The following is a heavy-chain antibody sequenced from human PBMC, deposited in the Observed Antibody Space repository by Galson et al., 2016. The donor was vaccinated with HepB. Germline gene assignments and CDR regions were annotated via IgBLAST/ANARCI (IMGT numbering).Heavy chain of an antibody. D-gene: IGHD4-11*01. Sequence: SCKASGYTFTSYYMNWVRQTSGRGLEWMGIINPSGGSTSYPQKFQGRVTMTRDTSTSTVYMELSSLRSEDTAVYYCARAGLPPYYYYGMDVWGQGTTVTVSS. CDR2: INPSGGST. J-gene: IGHJ6*02. CDR1: GYTFTSYY. V-gene: IGHV1-46*01. CDR3: ARAGLPPYYYYGMDV.